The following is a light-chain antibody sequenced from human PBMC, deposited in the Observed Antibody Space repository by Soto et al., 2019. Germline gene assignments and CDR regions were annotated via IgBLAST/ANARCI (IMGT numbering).Light chain of an antibody. J-gene: IGKJ1*01. Sequence: EIVWTQSPGPLSLSPGDRATLSFRASQSVSSSYLAWYQQKPGQAPRLLIYGASSRATGIPDRFSGSGSGTDFTLTISRLEPEDFAVYYCQQYGRSPWTFGQGTKVDI. V-gene: IGKV3-20*01. CDR1: QSVSSSY. CDR2: GAS. CDR3: QQYGRSPWT.